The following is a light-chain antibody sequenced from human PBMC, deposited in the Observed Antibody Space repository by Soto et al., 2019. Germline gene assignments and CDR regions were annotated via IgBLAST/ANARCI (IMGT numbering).Light chain of an antibody. Sequence: EIAISQSPATLSVSPGERGTLSCRARQSASSNLAWYQQKPGQAPRLLIYDASTRATGIPVRFSGSGSGTEFTLTISSLQSEDFGVYYCQQNKDWPGTFGQGTKVDI. J-gene: IGKJ1*01. CDR3: QQNKDWPGT. CDR1: QSASSN. V-gene: IGKV3-15*01. CDR2: DAS.